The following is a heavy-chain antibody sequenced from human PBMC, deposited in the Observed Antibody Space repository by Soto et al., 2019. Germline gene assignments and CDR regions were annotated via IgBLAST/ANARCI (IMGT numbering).Heavy chain of an antibody. CDR1: GFTFSSYS. CDR3: ARAPNRPDFWSGYPYYFDY. Sequence: GGSLRLSCAASGFTFSSYSMNWVRQAPGKGLEWVSYISSSSSTIYYADSVKGRFTISRDNAKNSLYLQMNSLRAEDTAVYYCARAPNRPDFWSGYPYYFDYWGQGTLVTVSS. V-gene: IGHV3-48*01. J-gene: IGHJ4*02. CDR2: ISSSSSTI. D-gene: IGHD3-3*01.